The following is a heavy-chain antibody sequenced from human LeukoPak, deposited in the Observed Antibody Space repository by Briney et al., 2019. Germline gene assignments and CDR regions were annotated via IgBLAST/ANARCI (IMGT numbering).Heavy chain of an antibody. CDR1: GFTFSSYW. D-gene: IGHD3-9*01. CDR3: AREGVGHFDCSQGWFDP. CDR2: IKQDGSEK. V-gene: IGHV3-7*01. Sequence: GGSLRLSCAASGFTFSSYWMSWVRQAPGKGLEWVANIKQDGSEKYYVDSVKGRFTISRDNAKNSLYLQMNSLRAEDTAVYYCAREGVGHFDCSQGWFDPWGQGTLVTVSS. J-gene: IGHJ5*02.